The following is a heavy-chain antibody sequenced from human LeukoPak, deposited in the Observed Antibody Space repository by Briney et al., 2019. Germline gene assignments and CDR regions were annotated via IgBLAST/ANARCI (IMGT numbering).Heavy chain of an antibody. D-gene: IGHD6-13*01. Sequence: PGGSLRLSCAASGFTFSSYSMNWVRQAPGKGLEWVSYISSSSSTIHYADSVKGRFTISSNNAKNSLYLQMNSLRAEDTAVYYCARAFIAAADYYFDYWGQGTLVTVSS. CDR1: GFTFSSYS. CDR2: ISSSSSTI. V-gene: IGHV3-48*04. J-gene: IGHJ4*02. CDR3: ARAFIAAADYYFDY.